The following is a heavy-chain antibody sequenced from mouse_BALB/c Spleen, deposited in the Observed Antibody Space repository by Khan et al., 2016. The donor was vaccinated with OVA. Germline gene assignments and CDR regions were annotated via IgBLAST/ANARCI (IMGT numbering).Heavy chain of an antibody. Sequence: EVQLQESGPGLVKPSQSLSLTCTVTGYSITSDYAWNWIRQFPGNKLEWMGYISYSGSTSYNPSLKSRISITRDTSKNQFFLQLNSVTPEDTARYYCARRYYYGHWYFDVWGAGTAVTVSS. D-gene: IGHD1-1*01. CDR2: ISYSGST. CDR3: ARRYYYGHWYFDV. CDR1: GYSITSDYA. J-gene: IGHJ1*01. V-gene: IGHV3-2*02.